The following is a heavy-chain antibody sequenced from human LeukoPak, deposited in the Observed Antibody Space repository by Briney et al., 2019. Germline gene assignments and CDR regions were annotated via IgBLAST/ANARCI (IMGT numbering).Heavy chain of an antibody. CDR2: IYYSGIS. D-gene: IGHD3-22*01. V-gene: IGHV4-39*01. J-gene: IGHJ4*02. Sequence: SETLALTCTVSGDSISPSSYYWGWIRQPPGKGLEWLGSIYYSGISHYNPSLKRRVTIYVDTSRNQFSLHLYSVTAADTAVFYCARSDYYDYRQIDFWGQGTLVTVSS. CDR3: ARSDYYDYRQIDF. CDR1: GDSISPSSYY.